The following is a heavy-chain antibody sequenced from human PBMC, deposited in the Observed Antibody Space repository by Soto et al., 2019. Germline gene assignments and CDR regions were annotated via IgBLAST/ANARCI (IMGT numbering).Heavy chain of an antibody. CDR1: GFSLSTSGVG. CDR2: IYWDDDK. J-gene: IGHJ5*02. Sequence: QITLKESGPTLVKPTQTLTLTCTFSGFSLSTSGVGMGWIRQPPGKALEWLALIYWDDDKRYSPSLKSRLTITKDTSKTQVVLTMTNMDPVDTATYYCARRYCSSTSCYNWFDPWGQGTLVTVSS. CDR3: ARRYCSSTSCYNWFDP. V-gene: IGHV2-5*02. D-gene: IGHD2-2*01.